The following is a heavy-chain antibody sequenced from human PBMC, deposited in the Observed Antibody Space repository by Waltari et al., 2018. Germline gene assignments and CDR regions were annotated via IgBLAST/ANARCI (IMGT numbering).Heavy chain of an antibody. CDR2: INKDGTET. Sequence: EAQQVESGGDLVQPGGSLRLSCVVSGFTLSNYWMSWVRQAPGKVLEWVANINKDGTETYYVDSVRGRFTISKDDAKNSVYLQMNSLKVEDTAVYYCIRDYGSPYWGQGTLVTVSS. J-gene: IGHJ4*02. CDR1: GFTLSNYW. D-gene: IGHD6-19*01. CDR3: IRDYGSPY. V-gene: IGHV3-7*03.